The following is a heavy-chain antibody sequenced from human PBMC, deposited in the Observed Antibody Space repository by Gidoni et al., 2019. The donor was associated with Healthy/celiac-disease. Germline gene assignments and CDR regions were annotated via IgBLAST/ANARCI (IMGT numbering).Heavy chain of an antibody. CDR3: ARDLHYYDSSGYLAY. J-gene: IGHJ4*02. Sequence: QVQLVESGGGVVKPGRSLGPSWEASGFTSGGDAMHWVRQAPGKGLEWVAVISYDGSNKYYADSVKGRFTISRDNSKNTLYLQMNSLRAEDTAVYYCARDLHYYDSSGYLAYWGQGTLVTVSS. CDR1: GFTSGGDA. V-gene: IGHV3-30*04. CDR2: ISYDGSNK. D-gene: IGHD3-22*01.